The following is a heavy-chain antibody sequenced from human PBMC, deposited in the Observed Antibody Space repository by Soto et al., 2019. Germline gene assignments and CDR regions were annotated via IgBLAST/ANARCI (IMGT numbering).Heavy chain of an antibody. Sequence: ASVKVSCKASGYTFTSYYMHWVRQAPGQGLEWMGIINPSGGSTSYAQKFQGRVTMTRDTSTSTVYMELSSLRSEDTAVYYCARVSRIVPLTGYYNHNYYYYYGMDVSGQGTPVTVS. CDR3: ARVSRIVPLTGYYNHNYYYYYGMDV. J-gene: IGHJ6*02. CDR2: INPSGGST. D-gene: IGHD3-9*01. CDR1: GYTFTSYY. V-gene: IGHV1-46*01.